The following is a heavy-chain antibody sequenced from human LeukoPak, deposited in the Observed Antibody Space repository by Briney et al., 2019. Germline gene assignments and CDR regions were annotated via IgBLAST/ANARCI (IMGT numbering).Heavy chain of an antibody. CDR1: GFTFSSYG. CDR2: ISYDGTNK. J-gene: IGHJ4*02. Sequence: SGRSLRLSCAASGFTFSSYGMHWVRQAPGKGLEWVAVISYDGTNKYYADSVKGRFTISGDNSKNTLYLQMNSLRSEDTAVYYCARVMGSGPWEPTLSYFDYWGQGTLVTVSS. CDR3: ARVMGSGPWEPTLSYFDY. D-gene: IGHD6-19*01. V-gene: IGHV3-30*03.